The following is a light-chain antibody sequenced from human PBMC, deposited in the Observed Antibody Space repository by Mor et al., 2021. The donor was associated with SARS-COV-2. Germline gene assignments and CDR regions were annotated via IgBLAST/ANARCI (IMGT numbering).Light chain of an antibody. CDR2: EGS. V-gene: IGLV2-23*01. CDR1: SDVGSYNR. CDR3: CSYAGTYVI. Sequence: SDVGSYNRVSWYQQHPGKAPKFMIYEGSKRPSGVSNRFSGSKSGNTASLTISGLQAEDEADYYCCSYAGTYVIFGGGTNLTVL. J-gene: IGLJ2*01.